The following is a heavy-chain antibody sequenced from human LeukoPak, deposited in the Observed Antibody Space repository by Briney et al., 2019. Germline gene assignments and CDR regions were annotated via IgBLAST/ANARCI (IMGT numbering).Heavy chain of an antibody. CDR1: GVSISSGNYY. Sequence: SETLSLTCTVSGVSISSGNYYWTWVRQHPGEALEWIGCISYSGSTYYNPSLKSRVSISLGTSKSQFSLKLSSVTAADTAVYYCASLGMDVWGQGTTVTVSS. CDR3: ASLGMDV. J-gene: IGHJ6*02. CDR2: ISYSGST. V-gene: IGHV4-31*03.